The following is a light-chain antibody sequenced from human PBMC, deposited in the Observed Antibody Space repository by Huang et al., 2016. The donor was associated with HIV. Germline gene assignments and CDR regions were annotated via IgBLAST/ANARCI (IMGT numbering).Light chain of an antibody. CDR1: QSVTSN. CDR2: GVS. CDR3: QQYNKWPPLT. Sequence: EIVMTQSPATLSVSPGESATLSCRASQSVTSNLAWYQQKPGQAPRLLVFGVSSRATGIPARFSGSGSGTEFTRTISNLQSEDFALYYCQQYNKWPPLTFGGGTKVEIK. J-gene: IGKJ4*01. V-gene: IGKV3-15*01.